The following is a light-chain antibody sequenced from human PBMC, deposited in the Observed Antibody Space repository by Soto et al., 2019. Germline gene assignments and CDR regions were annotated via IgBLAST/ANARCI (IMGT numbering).Light chain of an antibody. V-gene: IGKV1-9*01. CDR1: QAMNNY. J-gene: IGKJ1*01. CDR2: DAF. Sequence: DIQLTQSPSFLSASVGDRVTITCRASQAMNNYLAWYHQKAGRTPKLLISDAFTLRSGGPARFSGSASGTEVTLTSSSLQPEDFGVYYCQQLNSYPRTFGQGTKVEIK. CDR3: QQLNSYPRT.